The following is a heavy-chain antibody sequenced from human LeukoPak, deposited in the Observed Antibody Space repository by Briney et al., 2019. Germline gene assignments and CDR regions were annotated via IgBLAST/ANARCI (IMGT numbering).Heavy chain of an antibody. Sequence: SETLSLTCTVSGGSISSYYWSWIRQLPGKGLEWIGYIYTSGSTNYNPSLKSRVTISVDTSKNQFSLKLSSVTAADTAVYYCARLSAIFGVAILDYWGQGTLVTVSS. J-gene: IGHJ4*02. CDR2: IYTSGST. CDR3: ARLSAIFGVAILDY. CDR1: GGSISSYY. D-gene: IGHD3-3*01. V-gene: IGHV4-4*09.